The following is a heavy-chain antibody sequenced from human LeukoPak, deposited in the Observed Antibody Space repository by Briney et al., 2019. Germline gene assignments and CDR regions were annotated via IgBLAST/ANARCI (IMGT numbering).Heavy chain of an antibody. V-gene: IGHV4-34*01. Sequence: SETLSLTCAVYGGTFTHYYWTWIRQPPGKGLEWIGEINHSGSTNYNPSLESRVTMSVDTSKKQFSLKLSSVTAADTAIYYCARVTKGITAVAFYWGQGTLVAVSS. CDR3: ARVTKGITAVAFY. CDR1: GGTFTHYY. J-gene: IGHJ4*02. D-gene: IGHD6-13*01. CDR2: INHSGST.